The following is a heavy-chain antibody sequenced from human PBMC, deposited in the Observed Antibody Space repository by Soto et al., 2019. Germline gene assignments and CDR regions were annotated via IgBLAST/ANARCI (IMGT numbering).Heavy chain of an antibody. V-gene: IGHV1-3*01. CDR2: INAGNGNT. J-gene: IGHJ5*02. D-gene: IGHD4-17*01. CDR3: ARDRGRTVTIYWFDP. Sequence: ASVKVSCKASGYTFTSYAMHWVRQAPGQRLEWMGWINAGNGNTKYSQKFQGRVTITRDTSASTAYMELSSLRSEDTAVYYCARDRGRTVTIYWFDPWGQGTLVTGSS. CDR1: GYTFTSYA.